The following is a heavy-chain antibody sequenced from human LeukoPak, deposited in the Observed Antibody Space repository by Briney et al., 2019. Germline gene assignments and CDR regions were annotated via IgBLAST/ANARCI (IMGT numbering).Heavy chain of an antibody. CDR2: INWSGGST. CDR3: ARAPITSPFYFDY. V-gene: IGHV3-20*04. D-gene: IGHD2-2*01. J-gene: IGHJ4*02. CDR1: GFAFDEHG. Sequence: PGGSLRLSCTASGFAFDEHGMSRVRQVPGKGLERVSGINWSGGSTGYADPLRGRFTISRDNAKNSLYLQMDSLRAEDTALYYCARAPITSPFYFDYWGQGTLVTVSS.